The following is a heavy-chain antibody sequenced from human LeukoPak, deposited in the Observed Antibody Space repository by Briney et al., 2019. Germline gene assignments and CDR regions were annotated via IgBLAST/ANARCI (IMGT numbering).Heavy chain of an antibody. CDR1: GFTFSSYW. Sequence: TGGSLRLSCAASGFTFSSYWMSWVRQAPGKGLEWVANIKQDGSEKYYVDSVKGRFTISRDNAKNSLYLQMNSLRAEDTAVYYCARDGQLLWFGESTERAFDIWGQGTMVTVSS. CDR3: ARDGQLLWFGESTERAFDI. D-gene: IGHD3-10*01. CDR2: IKQDGSEK. V-gene: IGHV3-7*01. J-gene: IGHJ3*02.